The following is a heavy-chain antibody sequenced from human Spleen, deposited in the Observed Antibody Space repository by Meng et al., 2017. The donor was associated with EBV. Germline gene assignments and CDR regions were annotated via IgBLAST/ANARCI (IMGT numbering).Heavy chain of an antibody. CDR2: THHSGST. D-gene: IGHD5/OR15-5a*01. CDR1: GGSFSGHY. CDR3: ARPFPSIVSPRLDPFGD. Sequence: VRLQQWGAGLVKPSETLSLTCAVYGGSFSGHYWSWIRQPPGKGLEWIGETHHSGSTNYNPSLKSRVTISVDTSKNQFSLKLNSVTAADTAVYFCARPFPSIVSPRLDPFGDWGQGTLVTVSS. V-gene: IGHV4-34*01. J-gene: IGHJ4*02.